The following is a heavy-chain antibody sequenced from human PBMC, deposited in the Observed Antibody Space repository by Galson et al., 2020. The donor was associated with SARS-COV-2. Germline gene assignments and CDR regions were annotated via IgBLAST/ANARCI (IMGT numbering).Heavy chain of an antibody. V-gene: IGHV3-48*02. CDR1: GFTFSSYS. Sequence: GGSLRLSCAASGFTFSSYSMNWVRQAPGKGLEWVSYISSSRSTIYYADSVKGRFTISRDNAKNSLYLQMNSLRDEDTAVYYCARHGGVTIFGVVIEDYYYYMDVWGKGTTVTVSS. J-gene: IGHJ6*03. D-gene: IGHD3-3*01. CDR3: ARHGGVTIFGVVIEDYYYYMDV. CDR2: ISSSRSTI.